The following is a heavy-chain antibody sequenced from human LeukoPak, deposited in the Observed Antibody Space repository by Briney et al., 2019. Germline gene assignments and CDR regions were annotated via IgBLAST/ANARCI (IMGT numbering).Heavy chain of an antibody. J-gene: IGHJ4*02. D-gene: IGHD6-6*01. CDR3: AKDQELAARPGPFDY. CDR1: GFTFSSYG. CDR2: IRYDGSNK. V-gene: IGHV3-30*02. Sequence: GGSLRLSCAASGFTFSSYGMHWVRQAPGKGLEWVAFIRYDGSNKYYADSVKGRFTISRDNSKNTLYLQMNSLRAEDTAVYYCAKDQELAARPGPFDYWGQGTLVTVSS.